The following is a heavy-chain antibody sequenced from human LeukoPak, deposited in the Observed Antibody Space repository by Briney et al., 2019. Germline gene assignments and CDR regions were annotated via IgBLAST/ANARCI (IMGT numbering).Heavy chain of an antibody. D-gene: IGHD4-17*01. V-gene: IGHV1-2*02. CDR1: GYTFTGYY. CDR3: ARSGVTTDYYYYGMDV. CDR2: INPNSGGT. Sequence: ASVNVSCKASGYTFTGYYMHWVRQAPGQGLEWMGWINPNSGGTNYAQKFQGRVTMTRDTSISTAYMELSRLRSDDTAVYYCARSGVTTDYYYYGMDVWGQGTTVTVSS. J-gene: IGHJ6*02.